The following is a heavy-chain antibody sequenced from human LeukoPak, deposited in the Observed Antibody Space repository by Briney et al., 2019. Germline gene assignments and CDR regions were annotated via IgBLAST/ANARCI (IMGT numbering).Heavy chain of an antibody. CDR3: AGMNCSSTSCYTDYYYYMDV. CDR2: IIPILGIA. J-gene: IGHJ6*03. Sequence: SVKVSCKASGGTFSSYAISWVRQAPGQGLEWMGRIIPILGIANYAQKFQGRVTITADKSTSTAYMELSSLRSEDTAVYYCAGMNCSSTSCYTDYYYYMDVWGKGTTVTVSS. D-gene: IGHD2-2*02. V-gene: IGHV1-69*04. CDR1: GGTFSSYA.